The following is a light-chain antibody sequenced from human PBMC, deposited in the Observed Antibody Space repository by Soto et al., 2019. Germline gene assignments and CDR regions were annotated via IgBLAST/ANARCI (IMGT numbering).Light chain of an antibody. CDR2: GAS. CDR1: QSVSSAY. V-gene: IGKV3-20*01. CDR3: QQYGSSPPSVT. Sequence: EIVLTQSPGTLSLSPGEIVTLSCRASQSVSSAYLAWYQQKRGQAPRLLIYGASNRATGIPDRFSGSGSGTDFTLTISRLEPEDFAVYYCQQYGSSPPSVTFGQGTRLEIK. J-gene: IGKJ5*01.